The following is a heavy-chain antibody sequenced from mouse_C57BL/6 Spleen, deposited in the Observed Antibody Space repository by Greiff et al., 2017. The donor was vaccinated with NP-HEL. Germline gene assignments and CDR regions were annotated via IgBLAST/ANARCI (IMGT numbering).Heavy chain of an antibody. CDR2: IYPRDGST. D-gene: IGHD2-1*01. CDR1: GYTFTSYD. J-gene: IGHJ1*03. Sequence: QVQLQQSGPELVKPGASVKLSCKASGYTFTSYDINWVKQRPGQGLEWIGWIYPRDGSTKYNEKFKGKATLTVDTSSSTAYMGLHSLTSEDSAVYFRAREEDYGNSDWYFDVWGTGTTVTVSS. V-gene: IGHV1-85*01. CDR3: AREEDYGNSDWYFDV.